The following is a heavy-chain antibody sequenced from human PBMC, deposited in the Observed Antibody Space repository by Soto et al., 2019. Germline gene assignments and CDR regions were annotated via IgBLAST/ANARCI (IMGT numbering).Heavy chain of an antibody. CDR2: INHSGST. CDR1: GGSFSGYY. Sequence: QVQLQQWGAGLLKPSETLSLTCAVYGGSFSGYYWTWIRQPPGTGLEWIGEINHSGSTNYNPSLKSPVTISVDTSKNQFSLMLTSVTAADTAVYYCARDKITGLFGFWGQGTLVTVSS. V-gene: IGHV4-34*01. J-gene: IGHJ4*02. CDR3: ARDKITGLFGF. D-gene: IGHD2-8*02.